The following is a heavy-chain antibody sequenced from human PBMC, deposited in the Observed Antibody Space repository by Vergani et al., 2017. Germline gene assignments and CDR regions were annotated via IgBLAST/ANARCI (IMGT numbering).Heavy chain of an antibody. CDR1: GFTFSNYG. V-gene: IGHV3-33*01. Sequence: QVQLVESGGGVVQPGRSLRLSCAASGFTFSNYGMHWVRQAPGKGLEWVAVIWYDGSNKYYADSVKGRFTISRDNSKNTLYLQMNSLRAEDTAVYYCATPGYSYGYYXFDYWGQGTLVTVSS. J-gene: IGHJ4*02. CDR2: IWYDGSNK. D-gene: IGHD5-18*01. CDR3: ATPGYSYGYYXFDY.